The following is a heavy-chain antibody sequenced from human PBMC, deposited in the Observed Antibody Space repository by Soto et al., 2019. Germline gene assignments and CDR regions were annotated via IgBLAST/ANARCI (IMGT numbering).Heavy chain of an antibody. CDR2: IDPSDSYT. J-gene: IGHJ6*02. CDR1: GYSFTSYW. V-gene: IGHV5-10-1*01. Sequence: GESLKISCKGSGYSFTSYWISWVRQMPGKGLEWMGRIDPSDSYTNYSPSFQGHVTISADKSISTAYLQWSSLKASDTAMYYCARQGFGESYYYGMDVWGQGTTVTVSS. D-gene: IGHD3-10*01. CDR3: ARQGFGESYYYGMDV.